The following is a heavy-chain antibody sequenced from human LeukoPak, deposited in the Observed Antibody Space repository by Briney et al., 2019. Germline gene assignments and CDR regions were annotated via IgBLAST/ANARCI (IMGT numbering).Heavy chain of an antibody. CDR2: IKTDGSEK. Sequence: GGSLRLSCEGSGFTFSNYWMGWVRQAPGKGLQWVANIKTDGSEKYYVDSVKGRFTISRDNAKNSLYLQMNSLRAEDTAVYYCARAEAEWEPIDYWGQGTLVTVSS. J-gene: IGHJ4*02. CDR3: ARAEAEWEPIDY. D-gene: IGHD1-26*01. CDR1: GFTFSNYW. V-gene: IGHV3-7*03.